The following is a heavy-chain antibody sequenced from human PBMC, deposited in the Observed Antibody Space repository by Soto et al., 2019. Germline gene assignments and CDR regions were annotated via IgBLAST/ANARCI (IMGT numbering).Heavy chain of an antibody. V-gene: IGHV4-34*01. Sequence: PPETLSLTCAVYGGSFSGYYWSWIRQPPWKVRESIGEINHSGSTNYNPSLKSRVTISVDTSKNQFSLNLSSVTAADTAVYYCAREVRLSYSTSWQTVYSAFFDYWGQGTLVTVSS. CDR2: INHSGST. CDR1: GGSFSGYY. CDR3: AREVRLSYSTSWQTVYSAFFDY. J-gene: IGHJ4*02. D-gene: IGHD6-13*01.